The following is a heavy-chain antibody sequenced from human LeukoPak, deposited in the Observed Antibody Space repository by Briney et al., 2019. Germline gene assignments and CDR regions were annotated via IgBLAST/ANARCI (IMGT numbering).Heavy chain of an antibody. CDR3: ARDFDS. Sequence: SETLSLTCAVSGGSFSGYYWTWIRQPPGKGLEWLGLIYTSGSTNYSPSLKSRLTMSVDASKHQFSLKLSSVTAADTAVYYCARDFDSWGQGTLVTVSS. CDR2: IYTSGST. CDR1: GGSFSGYY. V-gene: IGHV4-4*07. J-gene: IGHJ4*02.